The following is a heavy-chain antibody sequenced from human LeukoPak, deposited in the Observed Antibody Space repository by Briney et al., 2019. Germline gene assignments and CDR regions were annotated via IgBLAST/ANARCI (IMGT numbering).Heavy chain of an antibody. CDR3: AKEDYSSSWYALDY. CDR2: ISGDGGST. CDR1: GFTFGDYA. D-gene: IGHD6-13*01. Sequence: GGSLRLSCAASGFTFGDYAMHWVRQAPGKGLEWVSLISGDGGSTYYADSVKGRFTISRDNSKNSLYLQMNSLRTEDTALYYCAKEDYSSSWYALDYWGQGTLVTVSS. V-gene: IGHV3-43*02. J-gene: IGHJ4*02.